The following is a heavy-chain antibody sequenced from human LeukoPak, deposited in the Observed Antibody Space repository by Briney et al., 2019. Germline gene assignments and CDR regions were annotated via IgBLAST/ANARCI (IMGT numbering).Heavy chain of an antibody. J-gene: IGHJ4*02. CDR3: ARSHYYDSSGYPGAWDY. D-gene: IGHD3-22*01. CDR1: GFTVSSNY. V-gene: IGHV3-11*01. Sequence: GGSLRLSCAASGFTVSSNYMSWIRQAPGKGLEWVSYISSSGSTIYYADSVKGRFTISRDNAKNSLYLQMNSLRAEDTAVYYCARSHYYDSSGYPGAWDYWGQGTLVTVSS. CDR2: ISSSGSTI.